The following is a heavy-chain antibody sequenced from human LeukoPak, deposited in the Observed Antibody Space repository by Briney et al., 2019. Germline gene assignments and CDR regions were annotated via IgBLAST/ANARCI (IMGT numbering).Heavy chain of an antibody. CDR1: GGSISSGGYY. V-gene: IGHV4-31*03. CDR2: IYYSGST. CDR3: ARHLVVGRFDP. Sequence: SETLSLTCTVSGGSISSGGYYWSWIRQHPGKGLEWIGYIYYSGSTYYNPSLKSRVTISVDTSKNQFSLKLRSMTAADTAAYYCARHLVVGRFDPWGQGTLVTVSS. D-gene: IGHD3-10*01. J-gene: IGHJ5*02.